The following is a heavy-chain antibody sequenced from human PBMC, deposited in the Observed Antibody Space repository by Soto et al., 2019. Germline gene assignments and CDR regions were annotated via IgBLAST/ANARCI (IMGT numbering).Heavy chain of an antibody. CDR3: ARGPDSSHWYFDL. V-gene: IGHV4-31*03. J-gene: IGHJ2*01. CDR2: IYYSGST. D-gene: IGHD3-3*01. Sequence: QVQLQESGPGLVKPSQTLSLTCTVSGGSISSGGYYWSWIRQHPGKGLEWIGYIYYSGSTYYNPSPQIRVTQSVATSKNQSSLKLSSVTAADTAVYYGARGPDSSHWYFDLWGRGTLVTVSS. CDR1: GGSISSGGYY.